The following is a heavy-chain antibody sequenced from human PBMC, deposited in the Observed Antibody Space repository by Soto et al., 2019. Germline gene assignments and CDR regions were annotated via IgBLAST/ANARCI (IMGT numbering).Heavy chain of an antibody. CDR2: LNPKSGMT. CDR3: ARASTTVTTLDY. J-gene: IGHJ4*02. V-gene: IGHV1-8*01. D-gene: IGHD4-17*01. CDR1: GYTFTTYD. Sequence: VKVSCKASGYTFTTYDFNWVRQAPGQGLEWMGWLNPKSGMTGSAQKFQGRVTMTRDRSKNQFSLKLSSVTAADTAVYYCARASTTVTTLDYWGQGTLVTVSS.